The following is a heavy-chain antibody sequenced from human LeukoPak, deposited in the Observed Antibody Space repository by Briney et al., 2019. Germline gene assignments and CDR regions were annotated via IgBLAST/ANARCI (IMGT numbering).Heavy chain of an antibody. D-gene: IGHD6-19*01. CDR2: ISWNSGTI. V-gene: IGHV3-9*01. CDR1: GFTFDDCA. Sequence: GRSLRLSCAASGFTFDDCAMHWVRQAPGKGLEWVSGISWNSGTIGYADSVKGRFTISRDNAKNSLYLQMNSLRAEDTALYYCAKDQNAIAVAFDYWGQGTLVTVSS. J-gene: IGHJ4*02. CDR3: AKDQNAIAVAFDY.